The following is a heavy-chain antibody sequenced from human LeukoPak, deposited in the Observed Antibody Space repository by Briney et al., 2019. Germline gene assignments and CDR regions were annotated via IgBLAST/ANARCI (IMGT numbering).Heavy chain of an antibody. CDR2: IYNSGST. CDR1: GGSISSYY. D-gene: IGHD1-14*01. V-gene: IGHV4-59*08. CDR3: ARHNPPSGRKPQFDY. Sequence: SETLSLTCTVSGGSISSYYWTWIRQPPGKGLEWIGYIYNSGSTNYNPSLKSRVTISVDTSKNQFSLELSSVTAADTAVYYCARHNPPSGRKPQFDYWGQGTLVTVSS. J-gene: IGHJ4*02.